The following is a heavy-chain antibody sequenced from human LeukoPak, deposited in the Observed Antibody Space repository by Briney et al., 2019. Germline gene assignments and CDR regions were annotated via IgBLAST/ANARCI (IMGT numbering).Heavy chain of an antibody. J-gene: IGHJ6*02. CDR1: GGSISNYY. CDR2: VSYSGST. D-gene: IGHD3-16*01. V-gene: IGHV4-59*01. Sequence: PSETLSLTCTVSGGSISNYYWNWIRQPPGKGLEWIGYVSYSGSTNYNPSLKSRVTISLYTSKNQFSLILNSVTAADTAVYYCASRLGGGGYGMDVWGQGTTVTVSS. CDR3: ASRLGGGGYGMDV.